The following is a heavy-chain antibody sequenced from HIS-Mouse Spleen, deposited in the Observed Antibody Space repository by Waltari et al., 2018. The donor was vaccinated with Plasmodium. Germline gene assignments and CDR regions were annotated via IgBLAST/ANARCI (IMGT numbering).Heavy chain of an antibody. CDR2: INHSGST. D-gene: IGHD3-3*01. V-gene: IGHV4-34*01. CDR1: GGSFIGYY. Sequence: QVQLQQWGAGLLKPSETLSLTCAVYGGSFIGYYWSWLRPHPGKGLEGIGEINHSGSTNYNPSLKSRVTISVDTSKNQFSLKLSSVTAADTAVYYCARVTSSGVYWYFDLWGRGTLVTVSS. CDR3: ARVTSSGVYWYFDL. J-gene: IGHJ2*01.